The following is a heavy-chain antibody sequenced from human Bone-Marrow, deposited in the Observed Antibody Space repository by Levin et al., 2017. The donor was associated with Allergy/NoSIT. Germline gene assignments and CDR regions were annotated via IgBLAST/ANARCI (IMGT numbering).Heavy chain of an antibody. CDR1: EFTVRTHY. J-gene: IGHJ4*02. D-gene: IGHD3-10*01. V-gene: IGHV3-53*01. CDR2: IYGGNST. Sequence: GESLKISCATSEFTVRTHYMSWVRQASGKGLEWVSVIYGGNSTYYADSVKGRSTVSRDTSHNTVYLQMRSLRAEDTGVYYCATARVPTPGYVDYWGQGVLVTVSP. CDR3: ATARVPTPGYVDY.